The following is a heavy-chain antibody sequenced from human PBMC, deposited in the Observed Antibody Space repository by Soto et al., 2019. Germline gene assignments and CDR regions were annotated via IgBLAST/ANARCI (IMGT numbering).Heavy chain of an antibody. V-gene: IGHV5-51*01. CDR2: IYPGDSDT. J-gene: IGHJ4*02. D-gene: IGHD3-22*01. Sequence: GESLKISCKGSGYSLTSYWIGWVRQMPGKGLEWMGIIYPGDSDTRYSPSFQGQVTISADKSISTAYLQWSSLKASDTAMYYCARQLKRDYYDSSGYYYGADYWGQGTLVTVSS. CDR3: ARQLKRDYYDSSGYYYGADY. CDR1: GYSLTSYW.